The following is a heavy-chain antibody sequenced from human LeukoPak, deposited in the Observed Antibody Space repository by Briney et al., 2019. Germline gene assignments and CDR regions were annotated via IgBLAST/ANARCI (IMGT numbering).Heavy chain of an antibody. Sequence: PGGSLRLSCAASGFTFSSYEMNWVRQAPGKGLEWVSYISSSGSTIYYADSVKGRFTISRDNAKNSLYLQMNSLRAEDTAVYYCAREIRDRERVVGATPPALDIWGQGTMVTVSS. CDR2: ISSSGSTI. D-gene: IGHD1-26*01. V-gene: IGHV3-48*03. J-gene: IGHJ3*02. CDR3: AREIRDRERVVGATPPALDI. CDR1: GFTFSSYE.